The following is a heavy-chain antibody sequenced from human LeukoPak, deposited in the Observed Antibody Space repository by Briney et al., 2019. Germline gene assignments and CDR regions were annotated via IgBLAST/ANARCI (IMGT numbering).Heavy chain of an antibody. D-gene: IGHD4-17*01. CDR2: IYYGGST. J-gene: IGHJ4*02. CDR3: ARPWGDYDGGGY. Sequence: SETLSLTCTVSGGSISSYYWSWIRQPPGKGLEWIGYIYYGGSTNYNPSLKSRVTISVDTSKNQFSLKLSSVTAADTAVYYCARPWGDYDGGGYWGQGTLVTVSS. V-gene: IGHV4-59*08. CDR1: GGSISSYY.